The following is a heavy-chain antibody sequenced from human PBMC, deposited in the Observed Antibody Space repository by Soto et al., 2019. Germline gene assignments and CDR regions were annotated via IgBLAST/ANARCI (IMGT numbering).Heavy chain of an antibody. V-gene: IGHV4-38-2*01. D-gene: IGHD3-3*01. J-gene: IGHJ4*02. CDR3: SRTDRVGYYPY. CDR2: IYHSGTT. CDR1: GDSISRGYY. Sequence: PAETLSLTCAVSGDSISRGYYWAWIQPPPGKGLEWIGIIYHSGTTYYNPSLKGRVTISVDTSKNQFSLKLSSVTAADSAVYYCSRTDRVGYYPYFGQETLLTGSS.